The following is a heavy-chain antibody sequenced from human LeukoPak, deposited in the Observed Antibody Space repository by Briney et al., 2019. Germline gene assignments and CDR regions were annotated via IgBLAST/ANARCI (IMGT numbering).Heavy chain of an antibody. V-gene: IGHV3-30-3*01. J-gene: IGHJ4*02. CDR2: ISYDGSNK. CDR1: GFTFSSYA. Sequence: GSLRLSCAASGFTFSSYAMHWVRQAPGKGLEWVAVISYDGSNKYYADSVKGRFTISRDSSKNTLYLQMNSLRAEDTAVYYCARDRKERIAVAGTDFDYWGQGTLVTVSS. CDR3: ARDRKERIAVAGTDFDY. D-gene: IGHD6-19*01.